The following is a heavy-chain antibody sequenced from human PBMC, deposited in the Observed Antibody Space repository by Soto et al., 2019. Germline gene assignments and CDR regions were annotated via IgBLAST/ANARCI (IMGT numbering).Heavy chain of an antibody. Sequence: QVQLVESGGGLVKPGGSLRLSCAASGFIFSDYYMSWIRQAPGKGLEWVSYSSSSGRTIYYADSVKGRFTISRDNAKNSLFLTMNSRIVEDTAVYYCARDLAAAAYYYYGMDVWGQGPTVTVSS. CDR1: GFIFSDYY. CDR2: SSSSGRTI. CDR3: ARDLAAAAYYYYGMDV. J-gene: IGHJ6*02. V-gene: IGHV3-11*01. D-gene: IGHD6-13*01.